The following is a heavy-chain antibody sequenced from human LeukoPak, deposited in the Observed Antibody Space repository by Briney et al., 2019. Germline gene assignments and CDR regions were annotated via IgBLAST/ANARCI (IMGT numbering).Heavy chain of an antibody. D-gene: IGHD3-22*01. V-gene: IGHV4-34*01. CDR2: INHSGST. Sequence: SETLSLTCAVYGGSFSGYYWSWIRQPPGKGLEWIGEINHSGSTNYNPSLKSRVTISVDTSKNQFSLKLSSVTAADTAVYYCARSNRVIPRRYFDYWGQGTLVTVAS. CDR3: ARSNRVIPRRYFDY. J-gene: IGHJ4*02. CDR1: GGSFSGYY.